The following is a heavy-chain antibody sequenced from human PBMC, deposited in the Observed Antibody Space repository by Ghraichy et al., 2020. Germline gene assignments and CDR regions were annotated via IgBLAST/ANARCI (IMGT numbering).Heavy chain of an antibody. CDR1: GFIFSNYW. CDR3: ARETNWNYGY. V-gene: IGHV3-7*03. CDR2: IKQDGSEK. Sequence: GGSLRLSCAASGFIFSNYWMSWVRQAPGKGLEWVANIKQDGSEKYYVDSVKGRFTISRDNAKNSLYLQMNSLRAEDTAVYYCARETNWNYGYWGQGTLVTVSS. D-gene: IGHD1-7*01. J-gene: IGHJ4*02.